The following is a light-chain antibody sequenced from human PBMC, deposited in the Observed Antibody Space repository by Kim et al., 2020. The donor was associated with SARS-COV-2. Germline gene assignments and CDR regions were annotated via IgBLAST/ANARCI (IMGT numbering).Light chain of an antibody. CDR2: KAS. Sequence: DIQMTQSPSTLSASVGDRVTITCRASQSVSGWLAWYEQKPGKAPNLLIYKASSLQSGVPSRISGSGSGTEYTLTISSLQPDDFATYYCQQYNSYPWTFGQGTKVDIK. CDR1: QSVSGW. J-gene: IGKJ1*01. CDR3: QQYNSYPWT. V-gene: IGKV1-5*03.